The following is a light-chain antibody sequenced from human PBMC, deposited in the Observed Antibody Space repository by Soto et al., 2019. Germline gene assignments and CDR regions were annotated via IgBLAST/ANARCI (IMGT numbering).Light chain of an antibody. CDR1: QSVGTF. J-gene: IGKJ1*01. CDR2: DAS. CDR3: QQCYNWPQWT. V-gene: IGKV3-11*01. Sequence: EIVLTQSPATLSLSPGEIATGSCRASQSVGTFFAWYQQKPGQAPRLLIYDASNRATGIPARFSGSGSGTDFTLTISSLEPEDFALYYCQQCYNWPQWTFGQGTKVDIK.